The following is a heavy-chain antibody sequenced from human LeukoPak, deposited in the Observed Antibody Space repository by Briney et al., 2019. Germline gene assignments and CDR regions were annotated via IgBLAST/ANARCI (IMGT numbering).Heavy chain of an antibody. J-gene: IGHJ4*02. CDR2: IYTSGST. V-gene: IGHV4-61*02. CDR3: ARGPSYSSGWPI. D-gene: IGHD6-19*01. CDR1: GGSISSSSYY. Sequence: SETLSLTCTVSGGSISSSSYYWSWIRQPAGKGLEWIGRIYTSGSTNYNPSLKSRVTISVDTSKNQFSLKLSSVTAADTAVYYCARGPSYSSGWPIWGQGTLVTVSS.